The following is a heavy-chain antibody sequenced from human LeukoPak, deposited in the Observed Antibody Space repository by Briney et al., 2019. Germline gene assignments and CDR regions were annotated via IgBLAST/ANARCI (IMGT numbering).Heavy chain of an antibody. J-gene: IGHJ4*02. CDR3: TTDAHPPNYYGSGSYCPHPFDY. D-gene: IGHD3-10*01. CDR2: IKSKTDGGTT. CDR1: GFTFSNAR. V-gene: IGHV3-15*01. Sequence: GGSLRLSCAASGFTFSNARMSWVRQAPGKGLEWVGRIKSKTDGGTTDYAAPVKGRFTISRDDSKNTLYLQMNSLKTEDTAVYYCTTDAHPPNYYGSGSYCPHPFDYWGQGTLVTVSS.